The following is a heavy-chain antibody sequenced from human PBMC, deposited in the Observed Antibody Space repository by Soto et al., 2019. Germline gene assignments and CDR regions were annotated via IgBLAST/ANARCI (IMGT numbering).Heavy chain of an antibody. CDR3: ARGYYGSGSYYNSGQDHYYYQAV. CDR2: IYHSGST. D-gene: IGHD3-10*01. J-gene: IGHJ6*03. Sequence: SETLSLTCAFSSGSISSSNWWSWVRQPPGKGLEWIGEIYHSGSTNYNPSLKSRVTISVDKSKNQFSLKLSSVTAADTAVYYCARGYYGSGSYYNSGQDHYYYQAVSSQGTTVIGSS. CDR1: SGSISSSNW. V-gene: IGHV4-4*02.